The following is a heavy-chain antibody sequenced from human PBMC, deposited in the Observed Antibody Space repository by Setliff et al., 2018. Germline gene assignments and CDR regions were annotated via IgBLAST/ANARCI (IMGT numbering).Heavy chain of an antibody. CDR1: GYTFTGYY. V-gene: IGHV1-2*06. CDR3: ARVRSGSWLVVNWFDP. Sequence: ASVKVSCKASGYTFTGYYMHWVRQAPGQGLEWMGRINPNSGGTNYAQKFQGRVTMTRDTSISTAYMELSRLRSDDTAVYYCARVRSGSWLVVNWFDPWGQGTLVTVSS. J-gene: IGHJ5*02. D-gene: IGHD6-13*01. CDR2: INPNSGGT.